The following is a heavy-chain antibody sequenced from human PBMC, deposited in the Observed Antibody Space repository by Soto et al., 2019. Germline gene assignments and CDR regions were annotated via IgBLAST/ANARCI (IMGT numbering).Heavy chain of an antibody. CDR2: IKQDGSEK. CDR3: ASMRFLEWANDY. V-gene: IGHV3-7*01. D-gene: IGHD3-3*01. CDR1: GFTFSSYW. J-gene: IGHJ4*02. Sequence: PGGSLRLSCAASGFTFSSYWMSWVRQAPGKGLEWVANIKQDGSEKYYVDSVKGRFTISRDNAKNSLYLQMNGLRAEDTAVYYCASMRFLEWANDYWGQGTLVTVSS.